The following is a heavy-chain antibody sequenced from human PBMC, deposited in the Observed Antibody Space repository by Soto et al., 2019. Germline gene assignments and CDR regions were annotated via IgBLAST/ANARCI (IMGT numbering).Heavy chain of an antibody. D-gene: IGHD5-18*01. J-gene: IGHJ4*02. V-gene: IGHV5-10-1*01. Sequence: GESLKISCKGSGYSFTSYWISWVRQMPGKGLEWMGRIDPSDSYTNYSPSFQGHVTISADKSISTAYLQWSSLKASDTAMYYCARLSHSLLKRIQLWTNFDYWGQGTLVTVSS. CDR3: ARLSHSLLKRIQLWTNFDY. CDR1: GYSFTSYW. CDR2: IDPSDSYT.